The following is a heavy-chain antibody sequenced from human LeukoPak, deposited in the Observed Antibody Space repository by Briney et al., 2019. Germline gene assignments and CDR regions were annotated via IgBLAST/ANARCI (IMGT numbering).Heavy chain of an antibody. V-gene: IGHV4-61*02. CDR3: ARGYSYGPNYFDY. CDR2: IYISGIT. CDR1: GASISSGSYY. D-gene: IGHD5-18*01. Sequence: SETLSLXCTVSGASISSGSYYWNWIRQPAGKGLEWIGLIYISGITNYNPSLKSRVTISIDTSKTQFSLKLSSVTAADTAVYYCARGYSYGPNYFDYWGQGTLVTVSS. J-gene: IGHJ4*02.